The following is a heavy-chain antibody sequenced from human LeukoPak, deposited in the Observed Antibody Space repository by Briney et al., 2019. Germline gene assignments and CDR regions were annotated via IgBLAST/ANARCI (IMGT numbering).Heavy chain of an antibody. CDR1: GVTFSSYG. V-gene: IGHV3-30*03. CDR3: TTKVIRGNSGDDYDD. J-gene: IGHJ4*02. Sequence: GGSLRLSCAASGVTFSSYGMHWVRQAPGKGLEWVALISSDGNDKLYGDSVTGRFTISRDDSKSTLYLQMNSLRAEDTAVYYCTTKVIRGNSGDDYDDWGQGTLVTVSS. CDR2: ISSDGNDK. D-gene: IGHD5-12*01.